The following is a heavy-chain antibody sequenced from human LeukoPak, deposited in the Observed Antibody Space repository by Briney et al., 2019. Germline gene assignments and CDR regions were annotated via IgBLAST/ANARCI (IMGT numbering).Heavy chain of an antibody. J-gene: IGHJ4*02. V-gene: IGHV3-33*01. CDR1: GFSFSTYG. Sequence: GGSLRLSCAASGFSFSTYGMHWVRQAPGKGLEWVALIWNAGTNTYYADSVKGRFTISRDNSKNTLYLQMNSLRAEDTAVNYCAGDTPPWGDYYFDYWGQGTLVIVSS. CDR2: IWNAGTNT. CDR3: AGDTPPWGDYYFDY. D-gene: IGHD7-27*01.